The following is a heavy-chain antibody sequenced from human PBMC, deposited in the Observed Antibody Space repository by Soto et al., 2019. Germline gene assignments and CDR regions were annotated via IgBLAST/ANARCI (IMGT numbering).Heavy chain of an antibody. CDR2: TYNSGST. CDR1: GDSINSDY. V-gene: IGHV4-59*08. CDR3: ARQGWEGSCIHRCITHLAV. D-gene: IGHD1-26*01. J-gene: IGHJ4*02. Sequence: PSETLSLTCTVSGDSINSDYCSWIRQPPGRGQEWIGYTYNSGSTKYNPSLKSRVSLSVDTSKNQFSLKLESVAAADTAVYYCARQGWEGSCIHRCITHLAVRGQGALVPVSS.